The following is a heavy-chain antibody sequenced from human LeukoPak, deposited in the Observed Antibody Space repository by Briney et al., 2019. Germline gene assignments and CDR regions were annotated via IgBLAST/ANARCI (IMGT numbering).Heavy chain of an antibody. V-gene: IGHV3-23*01. CDR3: AKDGPYSSSTSCYSDN. CDR1: GLTFSSYA. Sequence: PGGSLRLSCAASGLTFSSYAMGWVRQAPGKGLEWVSAISGSGGSTFYADSVKGRFTISRDNSKNTLYLQMNSLRAEDTAVYYWAKDGPYSSSTSCYSDNWGQGTLVTVSS. J-gene: IGHJ4*02. CDR2: ISGSGGST. D-gene: IGHD2-2*02.